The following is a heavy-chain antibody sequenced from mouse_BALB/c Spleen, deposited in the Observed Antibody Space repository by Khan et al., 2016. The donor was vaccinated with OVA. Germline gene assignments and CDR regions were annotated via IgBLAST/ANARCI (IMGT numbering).Heavy chain of an antibody. J-gene: IGHJ2*01. V-gene: IGHV1-7*01. CDR1: GYTFTTYW. CDR3: TRDRIDY. CDR2: INPTSGYT. Sequence: QVQLKQSGAERAKPGASVEMSCKASGYTFTTYWMHWVKQRPGQGLEWIGYINPTSGYTDYNEKFKDRATLSADKSSSTAYMQLSSLTSEDSAVYYCTRDRIDYWGQGTTLTVSS.